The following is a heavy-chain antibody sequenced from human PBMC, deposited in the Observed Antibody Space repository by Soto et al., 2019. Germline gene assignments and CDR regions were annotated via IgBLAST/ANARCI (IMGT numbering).Heavy chain of an antibody. CDR1: GYTFTGYY. D-gene: IGHD6-19*01. CDR2: INPNSGGT. V-gene: IGHV1-2*04. CDR3: ARAGIAVAGHTQEKDFDY. Sequence: QVQLVQSGAEVKKPGASVKVSCKASGYTFTGYYMHWVRQAPGQGLEWMGWINPNSGGTNYAQKFQGWVTMTRDTSISTAYMELSRLRSDDTAVYYCARAGIAVAGHTQEKDFDYWGQGTLVTVSS. J-gene: IGHJ4*02.